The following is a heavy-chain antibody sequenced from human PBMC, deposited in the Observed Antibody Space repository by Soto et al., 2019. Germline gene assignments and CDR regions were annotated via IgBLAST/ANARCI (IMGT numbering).Heavy chain of an antibody. J-gene: IGHJ6*03. CDR3: ARGHHYYYILTGYYRRDYYYYMDV. Sequence: LQLVQSGAEVKKPGASVKVSCKASGYTFTSYDINCVRQATGQGLELMGGMNPNSGNTGYAQKFQGRVTMTRNTSIRTAYRELSSLRSEDTAVYYCARGHHYYYILTGYYRRDYYYYMDVCGKGTTVTVSS. D-gene: IGHD3-9*01. CDR2: MNPNSGNT. V-gene: IGHV1-8*01. CDR1: GYTFTSYD.